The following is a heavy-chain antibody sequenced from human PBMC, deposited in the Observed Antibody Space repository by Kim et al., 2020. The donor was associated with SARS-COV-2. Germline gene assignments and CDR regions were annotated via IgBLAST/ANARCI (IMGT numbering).Heavy chain of an antibody. CDR1: GFTFDTYA. CDR3: AKEFSRSYFGYDY. Sequence: GGSLRLSCAASGFTFDTYAMHWVRQAPGKGLEWVAVISYDGSNKYYADSVKGRFTISRDNSKNTLYLQMNSLRVEDTAVYYCAKEFSRSYFGYDYWGQGTLVTVSS. D-gene: IGHD1-26*01. J-gene: IGHJ4*02. CDR2: ISYDGSNK. V-gene: IGHV3-30*18.